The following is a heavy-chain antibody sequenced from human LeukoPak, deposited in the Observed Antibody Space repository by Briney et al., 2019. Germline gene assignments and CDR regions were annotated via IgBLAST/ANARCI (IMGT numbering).Heavy chain of an antibody. D-gene: IGHD2-15*01. CDR3: ARVGGSGTDYYYMDV. Sequence: SETLSLTCTVSGGSIGRYYWSWIRQPAGKGLEWIGRIYNSGSTNYNPSLKSRVTISVDKSKNQFSLKLSSVTAADTAVYYCARVGGSGTDYYYMDVWGKGTAVTVSS. V-gene: IGHV4-4*07. J-gene: IGHJ6*03. CDR1: GGSIGRYY. CDR2: IYNSGST.